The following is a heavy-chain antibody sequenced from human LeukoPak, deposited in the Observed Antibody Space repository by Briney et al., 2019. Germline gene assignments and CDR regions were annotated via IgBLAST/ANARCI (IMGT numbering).Heavy chain of an antibody. V-gene: IGHV3-23*01. J-gene: IGHJ4*02. D-gene: IGHD3-22*01. CDR2: LSGSGGST. Sequence: GASLRLSCAASGFTFGNYAMNWVRQAPGKGLEWVSSLSGSGGSTYYADSVKGRFTIPRDNSKNTLYLQMNSLRDEDTAVYYCAKGRRPYYYDSSGYYSFDYWGQGTLVTVSS. CDR3: AKGRRPYYYDSSGYYSFDY. CDR1: GFTFGNYA.